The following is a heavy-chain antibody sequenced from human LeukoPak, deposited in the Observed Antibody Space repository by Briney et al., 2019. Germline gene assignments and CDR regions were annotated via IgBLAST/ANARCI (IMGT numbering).Heavy chain of an antibody. V-gene: IGHV3-23*01. Sequence: GGSLRLSCAASGFTFSSYAMSWVRQAPGKGLEWVSAISGSGGSTYYADSVKGRFTISRDNSKNSLYLQMNSLRAEDTAVYYCAKDYRITMVWGVRPGYFDSWGQGTLVTVSS. CDR2: ISGSGGST. CDR1: GFTFSSYA. J-gene: IGHJ4*02. D-gene: IGHD3-10*01. CDR3: AKDYRITMVWGVRPGYFDS.